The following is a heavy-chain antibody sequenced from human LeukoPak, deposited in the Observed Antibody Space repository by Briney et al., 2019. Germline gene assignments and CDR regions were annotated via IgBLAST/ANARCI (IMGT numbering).Heavy chain of an antibody. D-gene: IGHD2-15*01. CDR3: ARGVLLASKTPNTDPDAFDI. J-gene: IGHJ3*02. Sequence: GASVKVSCKASVGTFSSYAISWVRQAPGQGLEWMGGIIPIFGTANYAQKFQGRVTITADESTSTAYMELSSLRSEDTAVYYCARGVLLASKTPNTDPDAFDIWGQGTMVTVSS. V-gene: IGHV1-69*13. CDR1: VGTFSSYA. CDR2: IIPIFGTA.